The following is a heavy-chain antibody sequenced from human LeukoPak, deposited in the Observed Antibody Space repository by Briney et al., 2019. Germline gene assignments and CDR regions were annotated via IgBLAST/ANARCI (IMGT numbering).Heavy chain of an antibody. J-gene: IGHJ5*02. CDR3: ARHRKGYCGGGSCYSNWFDP. Sequence: PGGSLRLSCKGSGYSFTSYWIGWVRQMPGKGLEWMGIIYPGDSDTRYSPSFQGQVTIPADKSISTAYLQWSSLKASDTAMYYCARHRKGYCGGGSCYSNWFDPWGQGTLVTVSS. V-gene: IGHV5-51*01. CDR1: GYSFTSYW. CDR2: IYPGDSDT. D-gene: IGHD2-15*01.